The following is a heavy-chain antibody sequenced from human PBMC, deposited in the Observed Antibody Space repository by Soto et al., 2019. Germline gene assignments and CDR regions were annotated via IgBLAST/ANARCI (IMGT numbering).Heavy chain of an antibody. D-gene: IGHD4-17*01. CDR1: GFAFSSYW. V-gene: IGHV3-7*03. Sequence: EVQLVESGGGLVQPGGSLRLSCAASGFAFSSYWMSWVRQAPGKGLEWVATIKQDGSEKYYVDSVKGRFTISRDNAKNSLYLQMNSLRAEDTAVYYCARVIGVTTAWFDPWGQGTLVTVSS. J-gene: IGHJ5*02. CDR3: ARVIGVTTAWFDP. CDR2: IKQDGSEK.